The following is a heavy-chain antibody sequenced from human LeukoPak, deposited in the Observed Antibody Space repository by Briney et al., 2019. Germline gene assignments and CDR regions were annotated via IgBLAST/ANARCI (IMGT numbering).Heavy chain of an antibody. D-gene: IGHD3-22*01. V-gene: IGHV4-4*07. J-gene: IGHJ6*03. CDR2: IYTSGST. CDR3: ARETYYYDSSAYDYYYYMDV. CDR1: GGSISSYY. Sequence: SETLSLTCTVSGGSISSYYWSWIRQPAGKGLEWIGRIYTSGSTNYNPSLKSRVTMSADTSKNQFSLKLSSVTAADTAVYYCARETYYYDSSAYDYYYYMDVWGKGTTVTVSS.